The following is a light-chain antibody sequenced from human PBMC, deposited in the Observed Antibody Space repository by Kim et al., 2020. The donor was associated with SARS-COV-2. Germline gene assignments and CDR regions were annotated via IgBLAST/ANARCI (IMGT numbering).Light chain of an antibody. CDR2: RNN. V-gene: IGLV1-47*01. CDR3: AAWDDSLSGPRV. J-gene: IGLJ2*01. Sequence: QRGTISCSGSSSNIGSNYVYWYQQLPGTAPKLLIYRNNQRPSGVPDRFSGSKSGTSASLAISGLRSEDEADYYCAAWDDSLSGPRVFGGGTKVTVL. CDR1: SSNIGSNY.